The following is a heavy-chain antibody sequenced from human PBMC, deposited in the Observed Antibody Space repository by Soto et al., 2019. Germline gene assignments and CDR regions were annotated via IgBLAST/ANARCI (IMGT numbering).Heavy chain of an antibody. CDR2: ISDSGGTV. V-gene: IGHV3-48*03. CDR1: GFTFSSYE. D-gene: IGHD3-3*01. J-gene: IGHJ6*02. CDR3: ARDLLHYDFWSGYSAYSYYGMDV. Sequence: GGSLRLSCAASGFTFSSYEMNWVRQAPGQGLEWVSYISDSGGTVYYADSVKGRFTVSRDNAQNSVYLQTNSLRTEDTAVYYCARDLLHYDFWSGYSAYSYYGMDVWGPGTTVTVSS.